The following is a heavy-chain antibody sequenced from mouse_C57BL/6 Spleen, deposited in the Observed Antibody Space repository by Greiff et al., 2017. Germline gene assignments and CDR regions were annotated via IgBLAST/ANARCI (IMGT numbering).Heavy chain of an antibody. Sequence: EVQLVESGEGLVKPGGSLKLSCAASGFTFSSYAMSWVRQTPEKRLEWVAYISSGGDYIYYADTVKGRFTISRDNARNTLYLQMSSLKSEDTDTYYCTRGNWDLDYWGQGTTLTVSS. CDR2: ISSGGDYI. CDR3: TRGNWDLDY. CDR1: GFTFSSYA. D-gene: IGHD4-1*01. V-gene: IGHV5-9-1*02. J-gene: IGHJ2*01.